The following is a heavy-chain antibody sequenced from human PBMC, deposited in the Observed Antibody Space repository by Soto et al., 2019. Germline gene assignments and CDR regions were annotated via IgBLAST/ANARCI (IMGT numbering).Heavy chain of an antibody. D-gene: IGHD3-10*01. CDR1: GYTFTSYD. CDR2: MNPNSGNT. V-gene: IGHV1-8*01. CDR3: ARDSKYYYGP. Sequence: QVQLVQSGAEVKKPGASVKVSCKASGYTFTSYDINWVRQAPGQGLEWMGWMNPNSGNTDYAQKFQGRVTNTRNTTINTAYMELSSLGSEDTAVFYCARDSKYYYGPWGQGTMVTVSS. J-gene: IGHJ3*01.